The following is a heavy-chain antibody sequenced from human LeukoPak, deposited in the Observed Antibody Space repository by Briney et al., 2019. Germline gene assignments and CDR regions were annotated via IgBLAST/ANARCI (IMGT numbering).Heavy chain of an antibody. J-gene: IGHJ4*02. CDR1: GGSFSGYY. CDR2: INHSGTT. CDR3: ARHSTFFGVVIIKGRVRGPFDY. D-gene: IGHD3-3*01. Sequence: PSETLSLTCAVYGGSFSGYYWSWIRQPPGKGLEWIGEINHSGTTNYNPSLKSRVTISVDTSKNQFSLKLSSVTAADTAVYYCARHSTFFGVVIIKGRVRGPFDYWGQGTLVTVSS. V-gene: IGHV4-34*01.